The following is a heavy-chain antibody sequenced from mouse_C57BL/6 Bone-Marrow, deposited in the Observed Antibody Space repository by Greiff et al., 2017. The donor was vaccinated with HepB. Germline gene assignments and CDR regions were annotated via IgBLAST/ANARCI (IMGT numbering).Heavy chain of an antibody. D-gene: IGHD2-10*01. CDR1: GFSLTSYG. J-gene: IGHJ1*03. CDR3: ARPYYGNYGYFDV. Sequence: VQLQQSGPGLVQPSQSLSITCTVSGFSLTSYGVHWVRQSPGKGLEWLGVIWSGGSTDYNAAFISRLSISKDNSKSQVFFKMNSLQADDTAIYYCARPYYGNYGYFDVWGTGTTVTVSS. V-gene: IGHV2-2*01. CDR2: IWSGGST.